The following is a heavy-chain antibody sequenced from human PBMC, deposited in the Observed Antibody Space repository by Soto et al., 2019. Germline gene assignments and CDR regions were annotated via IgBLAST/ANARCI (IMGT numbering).Heavy chain of an antibody. D-gene: IGHD5-12*01. CDR3: ARGLPGYSGYDDAFDI. Sequence: SETLSLTCTVSGGSISSGGYYWSWIRQHPGKGLEWIGYIYYSGSTYYNPSLKSRVTISVDTSKNQFSLKLSSVTAADTAVYYCARGLPGYSGYDDAFDIWGQGTMVTVSS. V-gene: IGHV4-31*03. J-gene: IGHJ3*02. CDR2: IYYSGST. CDR1: GGSISSGGYY.